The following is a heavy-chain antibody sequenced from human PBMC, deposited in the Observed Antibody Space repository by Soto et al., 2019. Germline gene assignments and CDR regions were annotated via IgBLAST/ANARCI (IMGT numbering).Heavy chain of an antibody. CDR2: IYYRGST. Sequence: QVPLQESGPGLVGPSQTLSLTCTVSAGSISSGGYYWSWIRQHPGKGLEWIGYIYYRGSTYYNLSLKRRVIISLERSERQFSFKLSSVTAEDTAVYYCARGGRRSPAMDVWGQGTTVTVSS. CDR1: AGSISSGGYY. J-gene: IGHJ6*02. V-gene: IGHV4-31*03. CDR3: ARGGRRSPAMDV.